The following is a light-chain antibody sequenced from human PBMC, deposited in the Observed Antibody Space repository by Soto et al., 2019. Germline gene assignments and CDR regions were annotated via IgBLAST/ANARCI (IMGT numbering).Light chain of an antibody. CDR1: QGISST. V-gene: IGKV3-15*01. CDR3: QQYTHWPPLT. J-gene: IGKJ1*01. CDR2: GAS. Sequence: IVLPQSTAALSFSPGERATLSCRASQGISSTLAWYQLKSGQAPRLLFYGASTRATGVPARFSGSGSGTEFSLTISSLQSEDSAVYYCQQYTHWPPLTFGQGTKVDIK.